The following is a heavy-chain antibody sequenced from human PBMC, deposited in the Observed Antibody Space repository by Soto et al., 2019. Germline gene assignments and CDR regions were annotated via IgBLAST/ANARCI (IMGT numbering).Heavy chain of an antibody. CDR3: ASPAGGYSYGYNAFDI. CDR1: GYSFTSYW. D-gene: IGHD5-18*01. Sequence: GASLKISYKGSGYSFTSYWIGWVRQMNGKGLEWMGIIYPGDSDTRYSPSFQGQVTISADKSISTAYLQWSSLKASDTAMYYCASPAGGYSYGYNAFDIWGQGTMVKVSS. V-gene: IGHV5-51*01. J-gene: IGHJ3*02. CDR2: IYPGDSDT.